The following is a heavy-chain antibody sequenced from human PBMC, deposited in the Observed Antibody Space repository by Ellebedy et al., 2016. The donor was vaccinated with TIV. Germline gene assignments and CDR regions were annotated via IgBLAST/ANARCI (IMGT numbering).Heavy chain of an antibody. D-gene: IGHD3-22*01. J-gene: IGHJ4*02. V-gene: IGHV1-8*01. CDR3: ARGYYYDSSGYPTASLEYYFDY. CDR2: MNPKSGNT. CDR1: GYSFSTYD. Sequence: AASVKVSCKASGYSFSTYDIHWVRQATGQGLEWMGWMNPKSGNTGYAQKFQGRVSMTRNSSINTAYMDLSSLRFEDTAVYYCARGYYYDSSGYPTASLEYYFDYWGQGTLVTVSS.